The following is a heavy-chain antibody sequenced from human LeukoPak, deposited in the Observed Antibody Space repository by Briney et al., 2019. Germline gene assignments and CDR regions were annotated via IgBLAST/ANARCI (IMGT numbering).Heavy chain of an antibody. CDR2: MNPNSGNT. Sequence: ASVKVSCKASGYTFTSYDINWVRQATGQGHEWMGWMNPNSGNTGYAQKFQGRVTMTRNTSISTAYMELSSLRSEDTAVYYCARGGRMGTGTGWFDPWGQGTLVTVSS. D-gene: IGHD1/OR15-1a*01. V-gene: IGHV1-8*01. J-gene: IGHJ5*02. CDR1: GYTFTSYD. CDR3: ARGGRMGTGTGWFDP.